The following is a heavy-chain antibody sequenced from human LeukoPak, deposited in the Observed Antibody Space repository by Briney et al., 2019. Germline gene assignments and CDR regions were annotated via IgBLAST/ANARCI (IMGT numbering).Heavy chain of an antibody. CDR3: AREEVAVAAGSAFDI. Sequence: PSETLSLTCTVSGVSISSYYWSWIRQPPGKGREGIGYIYYTGSTNYNPSLKSRVTILVDTSKNQFSLKLSSVTAADTAVYYCAREEVAVAAGSAFDIWGQGTMVTVSS. J-gene: IGHJ3*02. V-gene: IGHV4-59*01. CDR1: GVSISSYY. D-gene: IGHD6-19*01. CDR2: IYYTGST.